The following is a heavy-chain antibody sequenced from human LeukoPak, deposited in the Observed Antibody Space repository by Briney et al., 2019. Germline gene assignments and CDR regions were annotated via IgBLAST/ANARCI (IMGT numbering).Heavy chain of an antibody. V-gene: IGHV3-23*01. CDR3: AKVLQYYYRGTGV. Sequence: GGSLRLSCVASGFTFSNNAMNWVRQAPGKGLEWVSSISDNGFSTYYADSVKGRFTISRDNSKNTLYLQINSLKVEDTAVYYCAKVLQYYYRGTGVWGRGTTVIVSS. CDR1: GFTFSNNA. J-gene: IGHJ6*02. CDR2: ISDNGFST. D-gene: IGHD4-11*01.